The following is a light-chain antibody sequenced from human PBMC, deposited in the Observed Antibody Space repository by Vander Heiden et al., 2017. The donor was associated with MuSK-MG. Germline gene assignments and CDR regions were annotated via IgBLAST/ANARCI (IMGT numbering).Light chain of an antibody. CDR3: QVWDSDSDHPV. V-gene: IGLV3-21*04. J-gene: IGLJ1*01. Sequence: YVLTQPPSVSVAPGETARITCGGDNIGGKSVHWYQQKPGQAPVLVIYYDNERPSGIPERFSGSNSGDTATLTISRVDAGDEADYYCQVWDSDSDHPVFGAGTKVTAL. CDR2: YDN. CDR1: NIGGKS.